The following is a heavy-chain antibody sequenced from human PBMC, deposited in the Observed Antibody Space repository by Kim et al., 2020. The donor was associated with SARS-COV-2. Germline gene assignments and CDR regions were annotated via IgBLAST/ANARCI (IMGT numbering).Heavy chain of an antibody. J-gene: IGHJ6*02. CDR3: ARGILPVAIPGMDV. Sequence: SPSFQGQVTISADKSISTAYVQWSSLKASDTAMYYCARGILPVAIPGMDVWGQGTAVTVSS. D-gene: IGHD2-2*02. V-gene: IGHV5-51*06.